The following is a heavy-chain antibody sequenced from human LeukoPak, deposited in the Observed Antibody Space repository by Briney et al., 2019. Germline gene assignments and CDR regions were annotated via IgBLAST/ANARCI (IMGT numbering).Heavy chain of an antibody. V-gene: IGHV4-59*12. CDR1: GGSISSYY. CDR2: IYYSGST. D-gene: IGHD2-2*02. J-gene: IGHJ5*02. CDR3: ARDPAPYCSSTSCYTGLHPNWFDP. Sequence: SETLSLTCTVSGGSISSYYWSWIRQPPGKGLEWIGYIYYSGSTNYNPPLKSRVTISVDTSKNQFSLKLSSVTAADTAVYYCARDPAPYCSSTSCYTGLHPNWFDPWGQGTLVTVSS.